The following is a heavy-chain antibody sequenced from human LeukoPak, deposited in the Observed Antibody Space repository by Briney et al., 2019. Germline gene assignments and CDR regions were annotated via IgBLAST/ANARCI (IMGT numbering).Heavy chain of an antibody. CDR2: ISGSGGRT. J-gene: IGHJ6*03. Sequence: GGSLRLSCAASGFTFSTYAMSWVRQAPGKGLEWVSPISGSGGRTYYADSVKGRFTISRDNSKQMNSLRAEDTAVYYCARDRAGTTLIRHHDYYYMDVWGKGTTVTVSS. CDR3: ARDRAGTTLIRHHDYYYMDV. CDR1: GFTFSTYA. V-gene: IGHV3-23*01. D-gene: IGHD1-1*01.